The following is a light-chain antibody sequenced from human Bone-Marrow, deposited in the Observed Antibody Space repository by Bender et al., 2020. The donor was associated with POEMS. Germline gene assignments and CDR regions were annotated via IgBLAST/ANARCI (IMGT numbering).Light chain of an antibody. V-gene: IGLV2-11*01. CDR3: CSSAGSSTWV. Sequence: QSALTQPRSVSGSPGQSVTISCTGTSSDVGRYNYVSWYQQYPGKAPKLFIYDVRKRPSGVPDRFSGSKSGNTASLTISGLQTDDEADYYCCSSAGSSTWVFGTGTKVTVL. J-gene: IGLJ1*01. CDR1: SSDVGRYNY. CDR2: DVR.